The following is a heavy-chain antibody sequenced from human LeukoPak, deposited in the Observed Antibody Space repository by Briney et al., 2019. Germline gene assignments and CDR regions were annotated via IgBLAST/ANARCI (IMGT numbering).Heavy chain of an antibody. CDR3: AKHPAFDI. CDR1: GFTFSSYW. Sequence: PGGSLRLSCAASGFTFSSYWMSWVRQAPGKGLEWVATIKQDGSQKEYVDSVKGRFTISRDNAKNTLYLQMNSLRAEDTAVYYCAKHPAFDIWGQGTMVTVSS. V-gene: IGHV3-7*02. CDR2: IKQDGSQK. J-gene: IGHJ3*02.